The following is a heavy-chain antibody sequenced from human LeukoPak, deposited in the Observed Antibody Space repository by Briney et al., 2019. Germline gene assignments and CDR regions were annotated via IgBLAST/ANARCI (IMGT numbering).Heavy chain of an antibody. Sequence: GGSLRLSCAASGFTFSSYGMSWVRQAPGKGLEWVSAISGSGGSTYYADSAKGRFTISRDNSKNTLYLQMNSLRAEDTAVYYCAKDQRWLQSSVDYWGQGTLVTVSS. CDR1: GFTFSSYG. CDR3: AKDQRWLQSSVDY. D-gene: IGHD5-24*01. CDR2: ISGSGGST. V-gene: IGHV3-23*01. J-gene: IGHJ4*02.